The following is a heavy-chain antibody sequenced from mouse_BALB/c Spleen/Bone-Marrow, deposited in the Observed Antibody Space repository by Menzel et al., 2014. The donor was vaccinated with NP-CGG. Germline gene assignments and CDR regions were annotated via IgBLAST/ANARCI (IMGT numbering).Heavy chain of an antibody. D-gene: IGHD2-1*01. J-gene: IGHJ2*01. CDR3: ARGNYYGHLDY. CDR1: GFDFXRYW. CDR2: INPDSRTI. V-gene: IGHV4-1*02. Sequence: VQLKESGGGLVQPGGSLKLSCAASGFDFXRYWMSWVRQAPGKGLQWIGEINPDSRTINYTPSLKDKFIISRDNAKNTLYLQMSKVRSEDTALYYCARGNYYGHLDYWGQGTTLTVSS.